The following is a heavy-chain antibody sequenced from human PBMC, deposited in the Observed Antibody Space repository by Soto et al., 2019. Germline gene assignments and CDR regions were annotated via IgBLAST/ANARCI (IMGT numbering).Heavy chain of an antibody. CDR2: ISSDGRTT. J-gene: IGHJ4*02. Sequence: GVFLRHFFAGSEFTLSKSWVHRVRQVPGKGLVWVSRISSDGRTTNYADSVGGRFTISRGNAENTLYVQMNSLRAEDTAVYYCVRGNSGYRNFDYWGQGSLVTVFS. CDR1: EFTLSKSW. CDR3: VRGNSGYRNFDY. D-gene: IGHD5-12*01. V-gene: IGHV3-74*01.